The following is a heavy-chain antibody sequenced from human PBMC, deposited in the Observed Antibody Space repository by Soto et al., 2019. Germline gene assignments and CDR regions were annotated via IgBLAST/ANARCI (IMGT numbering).Heavy chain of an antibody. J-gene: IGHJ4*02. CDR3: AKDAPKWRLESTSGPF. D-gene: IGHD2-21*02. CDR1: RDSVCISA. Sequence: CCASCRDSVCISAVALVLQTPGKGLEWVSAISGSGGSTYYADSVKGRFTISRDNSKNTLYLQMNSLRAEDTAVYYCAKDAPKWRLESTSGPFWGKGTLVTVSS. V-gene: IGHV3-23*01. CDR2: ISGSGGST.